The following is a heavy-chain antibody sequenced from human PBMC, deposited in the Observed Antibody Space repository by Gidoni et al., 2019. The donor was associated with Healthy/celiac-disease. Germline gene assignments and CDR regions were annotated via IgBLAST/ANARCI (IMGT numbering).Heavy chain of an antibody. CDR2: IYWDDDK. D-gene: IGHD3-10*01. V-gene: IGHV2-5*02. J-gene: IGHJ5*02. CDR1: GFSLSTSGVG. CDR3: AHATYYYGSGSYYFPVADWFDP. Sequence: QITLKESGPTLVKPTQTLTLTCTFSGFSLSTSGVGVGWIRQPPGKALEWLALIYWDDDKRYSPSLKSRLTITKDTSKNQVVLTMTNMDPVDTATYYCAHATYYYGSGSYYFPVADWFDPWGQGTLVTVSS.